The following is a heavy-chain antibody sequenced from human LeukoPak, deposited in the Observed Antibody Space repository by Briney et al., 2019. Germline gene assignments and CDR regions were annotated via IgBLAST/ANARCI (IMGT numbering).Heavy chain of an antibody. V-gene: IGHV4-59*01. D-gene: IGHD2/OR15-2a*01. Sequence: KPSETLSLTCTVSRGSISDYYCSWMRQPPGKGLEWIGYIYYSGSTNYNPSLKSRVTILVDMSKNQFSLKMSSVTAADTAVYYCARELKVGNTGYYFDYWGQGTLVTVSS. CDR1: RGSISDYY. CDR2: IYYSGST. CDR3: ARELKVGNTGYYFDY. J-gene: IGHJ4*02.